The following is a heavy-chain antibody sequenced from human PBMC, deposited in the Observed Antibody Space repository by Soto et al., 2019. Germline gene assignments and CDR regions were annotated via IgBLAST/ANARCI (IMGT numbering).Heavy chain of an antibody. V-gene: IGHV1-58*01. CDR3: ATDVGGYIYGLGRR. Sequence: ASVEVSCKSSGFTFYSSAVAWVGQALGHRLQWIGRSDVGSANANTAHTPQERVPIPRAMSTSTAYMELSSLRPEATAVYYFATDVGGYIYGLGRRWGPGTLFTVSS. CDR1: GFTFYSSA. J-gene: IGHJ4*02. D-gene: IGHD4-17*01. CDR2: SDVGSANA.